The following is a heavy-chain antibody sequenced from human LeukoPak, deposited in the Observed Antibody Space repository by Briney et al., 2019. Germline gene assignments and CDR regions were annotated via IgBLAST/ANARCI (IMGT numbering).Heavy chain of an antibody. V-gene: IGHV1-18*01. CDR2: ISAYNGNT. CDR1: GYTFTSYG. J-gene: IGHJ6*03. CDR3: ARARAPFYYYYMDV. Sequence: ASVKVSCKASGYTFTSYGISWVRQAPGQGLEWMGWISAYNGNTNYAQKLQGRVTITTDTSTSTAYMELRSLRPDDTAVYYCARARAPFYYYYMDVWGKGTTVTISS.